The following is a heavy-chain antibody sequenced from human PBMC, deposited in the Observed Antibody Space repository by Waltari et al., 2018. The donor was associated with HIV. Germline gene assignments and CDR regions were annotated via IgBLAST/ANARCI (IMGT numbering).Heavy chain of an antibody. V-gene: IGHV1-2*02. D-gene: IGHD3-10*01. CDR3: ARDVSESQGNAFDI. J-gene: IGHJ3*02. CDR1: GYSFSVYY. Sequence: QEQLVQSGAEVKKPGASVKVSCKASGYSFSVYYTHWLRQAPGQGLEWMGWVNPKTGITYYAKTFQGRVTMTRDASISTAYMDLTSLTSDDTAVYYCARDVSESQGNAFDIWGQGTMVTVSS. CDR2: VNPKTGIT.